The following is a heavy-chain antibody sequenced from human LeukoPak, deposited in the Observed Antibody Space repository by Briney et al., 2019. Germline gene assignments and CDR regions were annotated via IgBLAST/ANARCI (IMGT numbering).Heavy chain of an antibody. V-gene: IGHV4-59*11. CDR2: INYSGGT. CDR1: GVFITDHN. Sequence: SETLSLTCSVSGVFITDHNWSWLRKSPGKGLEWIGCINYSGGTYTNPSLRSRLTLSLDTSKNQCSLRLTSVTAADTAVYFCARGLSGNYQYYLDYWGQRTQVTVST. CDR3: ARGLSGNYQYYLDY. D-gene: IGHD1-26*01. J-gene: IGHJ4*02.